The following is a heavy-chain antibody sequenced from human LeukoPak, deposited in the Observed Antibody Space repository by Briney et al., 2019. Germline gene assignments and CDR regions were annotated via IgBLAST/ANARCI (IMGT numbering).Heavy chain of an antibody. V-gene: IGHV4-34*01. D-gene: IGHD3-10*01. CDR3: ARGRSRYMVRGVIFDY. J-gene: IGHJ4*02. CDR2: INHSGST. Sequence: PSETLSLTCAVYGGSFSGYYWSWIRQPPGKALEWIGEINHSGSTNYNPSLKSRVTISVDTSKNQFSLKLSSVTAADTAVYYCARGRSRYMVRGVIFDYWGQGTLVTVSS. CDR1: GGSFSGYY.